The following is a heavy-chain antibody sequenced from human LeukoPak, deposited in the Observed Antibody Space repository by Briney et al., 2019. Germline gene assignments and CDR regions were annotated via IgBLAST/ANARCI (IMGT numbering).Heavy chain of an antibody. V-gene: IGHV4-34*11. D-gene: IGHD6-13*01. CDR3: AREVVAAAGTVDY. CDR1: GGSFSGYY. CDR2: IHYSGST. Sequence: SETLSLTCAVYGGSFSGYYWSWIRQPPGKGLEWIGYIHYSGSTNYNPSLKSRVTISVDTSKNQFSLILSSVTTADTAVYYCAREVVAAAGTVDYWGQGTLVTVSS. J-gene: IGHJ4*02.